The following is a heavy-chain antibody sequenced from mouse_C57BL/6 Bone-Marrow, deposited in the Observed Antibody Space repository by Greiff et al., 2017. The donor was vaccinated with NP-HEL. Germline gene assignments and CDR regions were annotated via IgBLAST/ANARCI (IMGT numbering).Heavy chain of an antibody. Sequence: VKLKESGGGLVQPGGSLKLSCAASGFTFSDYYMYWVRQTPEKRLEWVAYISNGGGSTYYPDTVKGRFTISRDNAKNTLYLQMSRLKSEDTAMYYCARRNYDYGFAYWGQGTLVTVSA. CDR3: ARRNYDYGFAY. J-gene: IGHJ3*01. V-gene: IGHV5-12*01. CDR1: GFTFSDYY. CDR2: ISNGGGST. D-gene: IGHD2-4*01.